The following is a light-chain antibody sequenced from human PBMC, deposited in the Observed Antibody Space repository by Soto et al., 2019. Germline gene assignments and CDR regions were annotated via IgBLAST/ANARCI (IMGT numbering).Light chain of an antibody. CDR3: QQYNNWPTWK. J-gene: IGKJ1*01. CDR2: GAS. CDR1: QSVSSN. Sequence: EIVLTQSPATLSVSPVEIATLSFSASQSVSSNLAWYQQKPGQAPRLLIYGASTRATGIPARFSGSGSGTEFTLTISSLQSEDFAVYYCQQYNNWPTWKCGQGTKGDIK. V-gene: IGKV3-15*01.